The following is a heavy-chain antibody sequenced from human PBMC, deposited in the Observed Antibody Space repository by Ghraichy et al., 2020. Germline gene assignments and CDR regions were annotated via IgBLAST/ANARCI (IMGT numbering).Heavy chain of an antibody. Sequence: GGSLRLSCAASGFTVSSNYMSWVRQAPGKGLEWVSVIYSGGSTYYADSVKGRFTISRDNSKNTLYLQMNSLTAEDTAVYYCARSRTGYYYDSSGYYYPNDFDYWGQGTLVTVSS. V-gene: IGHV3-53*01. CDR1: GFTVSSNY. CDR2: IYSGGST. CDR3: ARSRTGYYYDSSGYYYPNDFDY. D-gene: IGHD3-22*01. J-gene: IGHJ4*02.